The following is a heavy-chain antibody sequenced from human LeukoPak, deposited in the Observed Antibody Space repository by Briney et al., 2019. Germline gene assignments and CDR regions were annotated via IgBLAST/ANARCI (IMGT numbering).Heavy chain of an antibody. Sequence: QPGGSLRLSCAASGITLSGYWMYWVRQVPGKGLVWVSRISSDGSTSYADSVKGRITISRDNAKNTLYLQMSSLRSEDTAVYFCARMNDYGDYKSFDYWGQGTLVTVSS. CDR3: ARMNDYGDYKSFDY. CDR1: GITLSGYW. CDR2: ISSDGST. J-gene: IGHJ4*02. V-gene: IGHV3-74*01. D-gene: IGHD4-17*01.